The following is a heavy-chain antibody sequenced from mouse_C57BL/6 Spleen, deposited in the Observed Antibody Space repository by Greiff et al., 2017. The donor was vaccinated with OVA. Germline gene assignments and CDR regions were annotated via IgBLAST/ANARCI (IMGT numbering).Heavy chain of an antibody. D-gene: IGHD1-1*01. J-gene: IGHJ1*03. CDR2: IDPSDSYT. V-gene: IGHV1-59*01. CDR3: ARDDYYGSYWYFDV. CDR1: GYTFTSYW. Sequence: VQLQQPGAELVRPGPSVKLSCKASGYTFTSYWMHWVKQRPGQGLEWIGVIDPSDSYTNYNQKFKGKATLTVDTSSSTAYMQLSSLTSEDSAVYYCARDDYYGSYWYFDVWGTGTTVTVSS.